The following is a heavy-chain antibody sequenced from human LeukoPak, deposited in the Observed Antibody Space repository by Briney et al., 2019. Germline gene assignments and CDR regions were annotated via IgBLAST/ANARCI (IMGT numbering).Heavy chain of an antibody. V-gene: IGHV3-48*03. J-gene: IGHJ4*02. CDR1: TFSFSNYE. D-gene: IGHD3-10*01. Sequence: GGSLRLSCAASTFSFSNYEMNWVRQAPGQGLEWVSYISPTGYTIYYADSVKGRFTIFRDSAKNSLYLQMSSLRAEDTAVYYCARVGYHGSGSFDYWGQGTLVTVSS. CDR3: ARVGYHGSGSFDY. CDR2: ISPTGYTI.